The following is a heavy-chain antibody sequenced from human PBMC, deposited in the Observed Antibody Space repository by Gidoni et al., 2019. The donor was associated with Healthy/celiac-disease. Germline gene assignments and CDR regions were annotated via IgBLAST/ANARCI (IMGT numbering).Heavy chain of an antibody. V-gene: IGHV4-34*01. J-gene: IGHJ4*02. CDR3: ARVGYSGYDYGGDY. CDR1: GGSFSGYY. CDR2: INHSGST. D-gene: IGHD5-12*01. Sequence: QVQLQQWGAGLLKPSETLSLTCAVYGGSFSGYYWRWIRQPPGKGLEWIGEINHSGSTNYNPSLKSRVTISVDTSKNQFSLKLSSVTAADTAVYYCARVGYSGYDYGGDYWGQGTLVTVSS.